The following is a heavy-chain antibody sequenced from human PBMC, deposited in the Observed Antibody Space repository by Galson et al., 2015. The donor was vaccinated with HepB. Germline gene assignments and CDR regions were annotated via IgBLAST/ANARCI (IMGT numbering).Heavy chain of an antibody. CDR1: GGSISSSSYY. D-gene: IGHD3-10*01. J-gene: IGHJ4*02. CDR3: ARFRVKEYYFDY. Sequence: ETLSLTCTVSGGSISSSSYYWGWIRQPPGKGLEWIGSIYYSGSTYYNPSLKSRVTISVDTSKNQFSLKLSSVTAADTAVYYCARFRVKEYYFDYWGQGTLVTVSS. V-gene: IGHV4-39*01. CDR2: IYYSGST.